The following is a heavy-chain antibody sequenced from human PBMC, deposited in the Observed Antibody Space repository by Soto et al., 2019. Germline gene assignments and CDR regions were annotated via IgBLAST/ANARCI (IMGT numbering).Heavy chain of an antibody. Sequence: EVQLVESGGGLVKPGGSLRLSCAASRFTFSSYSMNWVRQAPGKGLEWVSSISSSSSYIYYADSVKGRFTISRDNAKNSLYLQMNSLRAEDTAVYYCARDSDLYSIRSGMDVWGQGTTVTVSS. V-gene: IGHV3-21*01. J-gene: IGHJ6*02. CDR1: RFTFSSYS. CDR2: ISSSSSYI. D-gene: IGHD6-13*01. CDR3: ARDSDLYSIRSGMDV.